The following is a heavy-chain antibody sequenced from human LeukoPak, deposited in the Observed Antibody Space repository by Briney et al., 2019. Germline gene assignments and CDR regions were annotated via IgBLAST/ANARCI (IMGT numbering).Heavy chain of an antibody. D-gene: IGHD5-24*01. V-gene: IGHV4-39*07. CDR3: ARAATIKTDWFDP. J-gene: IGHJ5*02. Sequence: SETLSLTCTVSGGSISSSSYYWGWIRQPPGKGLEWIGSIFYSGSTYYSPSLKSRVTISVDTSKNQFSLKLSSVTAADTALYYCARAATIKTDWFDPWGQGTLVTVSS. CDR1: GGSISSSSYY. CDR2: IFYSGST.